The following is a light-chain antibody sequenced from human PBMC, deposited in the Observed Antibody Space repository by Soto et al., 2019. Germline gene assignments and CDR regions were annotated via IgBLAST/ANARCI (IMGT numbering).Light chain of an antibody. CDR1: QSVSSNY. V-gene: IGKV3-20*01. Sequence: EIGLTQSPGTLSLFAGERATLSCRATQSVSSNYLAWYQQKPGQAPRLLIYIASRRATGIPDRFSGSGSGTDFTLTISRLEPEDFAVYYCQQYGTSPWTFGQGTNVEIK. J-gene: IGKJ1*01. CDR3: QQYGTSPWT. CDR2: IAS.